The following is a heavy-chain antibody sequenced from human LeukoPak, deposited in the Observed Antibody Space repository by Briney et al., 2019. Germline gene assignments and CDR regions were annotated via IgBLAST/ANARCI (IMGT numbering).Heavy chain of an antibody. V-gene: IGHV3-30*18. Sequence: GRSLRLSCAASGFTFSSYGMHWVRQAPGKGLEWVAVISYDGSNKYYADSVKGRFTISRDNSKNTLYLQMNSLRAEDTAVYYCAKGTKPQLRLLDYWGQGTLVTVSS. D-gene: IGHD4-17*01. CDR1: GFTFSSYG. CDR2: ISYDGSNK. J-gene: IGHJ4*02. CDR3: AKGTKPQLRLLDY.